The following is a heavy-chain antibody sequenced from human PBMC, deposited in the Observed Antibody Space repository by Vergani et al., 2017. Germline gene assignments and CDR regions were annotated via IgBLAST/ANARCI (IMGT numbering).Heavy chain of an antibody. CDR3: ARSRYNWNFYFDY. V-gene: IGHV4-4*07. Sequence: VQLQESGPGLLKPSETLSLTCTVSGGSISNYYWSWIRQPAGKGLEWIGRIYSSGSSNYNPSLKSRVTISVDTSKNQFSLKLSSVTAADTAVYYCARSRYNWNFYFDYWGQGTLVTVSS. CDR1: GGSISNYY. J-gene: IGHJ4*02. D-gene: IGHD1-7*01. CDR2: IYSSGSS.